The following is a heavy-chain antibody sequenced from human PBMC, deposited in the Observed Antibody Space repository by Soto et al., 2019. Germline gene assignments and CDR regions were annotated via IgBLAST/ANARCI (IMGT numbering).Heavy chain of an antibody. D-gene: IGHD4-17*01. Sequence: PXXSLRLSFAASGFTFSDSYMRWILQAPGKGLEWVSYISGTDNYTDYADSVKGRFTISRDNAKNSLYLQMNSLRAEDTAVYYCAKRTVGWYFDLWGRGTLVTVSS. J-gene: IGHJ2*01. CDR1: GFTFSDSY. V-gene: IGHV3-11*03. CDR3: AKRTVGWYFDL. CDR2: ISGTDNYT.